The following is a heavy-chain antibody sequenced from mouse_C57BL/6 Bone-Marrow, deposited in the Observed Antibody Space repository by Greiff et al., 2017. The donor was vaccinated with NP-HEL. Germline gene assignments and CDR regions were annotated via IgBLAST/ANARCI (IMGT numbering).Heavy chain of an antibody. V-gene: IGHV5-4*01. CDR2: ISDGGSYT. CDR3: ARDPLKNYYAMDY. Sequence: EVQVVESGGGLVKPGGSLKLSCAASGFTFSSYAMSWVRQTPDQRLEWVATISDGGSYTYYPDNVKGRFTISRDNAKNNLYLQMSHLKSEDTAMYYCARDPLKNYYAMDYWGQGTSVTVSS. J-gene: IGHJ4*01. CDR1: GFTFSSYA. D-gene: IGHD1-3*01.